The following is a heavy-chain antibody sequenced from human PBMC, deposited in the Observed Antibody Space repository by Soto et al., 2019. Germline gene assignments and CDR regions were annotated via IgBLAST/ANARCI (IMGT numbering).Heavy chain of an antibody. J-gene: IGHJ6*02. V-gene: IGHV1-69*13. D-gene: IGHD2-2*02. CDR2: IIPIFGTA. CDR3: ARDDGSWVVVTAAIPFYYYYGMDV. Sequence: SVKGSCTASWGTFGSYAISWGRQSPEQGLEWMGGIIPIFGTANYAQRFQGRVTITADESTSTAYMELSSLRSEETAVYYCARDDGSWVVVTAAIPFYYYYGMDVSGQGTTVTVSS. CDR1: WGTFGSYA.